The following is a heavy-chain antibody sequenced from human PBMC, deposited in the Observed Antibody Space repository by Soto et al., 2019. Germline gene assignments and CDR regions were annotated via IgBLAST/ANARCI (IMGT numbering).Heavy chain of an antibody. Sequence: QLQLQESGPGLVKPSETLSLTCTVSGGFISDSSDYWGWIRQPPGKDLEWIGSIYYSGSTYYNPSLRGRVSMSVDTSKNQFSLTLTSVTAADTSVYYCVRQVRSDSNGYYFWFDSWGQGTLVTVSS. CDR3: VRQVRSDSNGYYFWFDS. D-gene: IGHD3-22*01. J-gene: IGHJ5*01. V-gene: IGHV4-39*01. CDR2: IYYSGST. CDR1: GGFISDSSDY.